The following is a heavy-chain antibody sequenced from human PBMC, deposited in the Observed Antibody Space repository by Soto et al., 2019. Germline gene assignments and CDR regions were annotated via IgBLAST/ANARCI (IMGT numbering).Heavy chain of an antibody. V-gene: IGHV1-46*01. CDR3: ARAHRGSLAARLGD. D-gene: IGHD6-6*01. J-gene: IGHJ4*02. CDR1: GDTLRSYY. CDR2: INPSGDTP. Sequence: QMQLVQSGAELKKPGTSVNVSCKASGDTLRSYYMHWVRQAPGQGPEWMGMINPSGDTPNYAQRFQGRVTMARDTATDTVYMQLSSMTSGDTAVYYCARAHRGSLAARLGDWGQRTLVTVSS.